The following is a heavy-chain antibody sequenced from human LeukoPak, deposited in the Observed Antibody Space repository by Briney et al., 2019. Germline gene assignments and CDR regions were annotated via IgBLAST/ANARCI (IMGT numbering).Heavy chain of an antibody. CDR3: ARERYTAYGNFDY. D-gene: IGHD5-12*01. CDR1: GYTFTNHP. J-gene: IGHJ4*02. Sequence: ASVKVSCKASGYTFTNHPMHWVRQAPGQGLEWMGWINPNSGDTNYVQKFQGRVTMTRDPSISTAYMELSGLRADDTAVYSCARERYTAYGNFDYWGQGTQVTVSS. V-gene: IGHV1-2*02. CDR2: INPNSGDT.